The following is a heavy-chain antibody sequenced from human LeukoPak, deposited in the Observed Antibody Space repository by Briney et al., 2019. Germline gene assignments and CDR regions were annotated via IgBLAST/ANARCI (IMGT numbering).Heavy chain of an antibody. Sequence: RASVKVSCKASGFTFTSSAMQWVRQARGQRLEWIGWIVVGSGNTNYAQKFQERVTVTRDMSTSTAYMELSSLRSEDTAVYYCAALYSGSRLYYFDYWGQGTLVTVSS. CDR1: GFTFTSSA. V-gene: IGHV1-58*02. CDR3: AALYSGSRLYYFDY. CDR2: IVVGSGNT. D-gene: IGHD1-26*01. J-gene: IGHJ4*02.